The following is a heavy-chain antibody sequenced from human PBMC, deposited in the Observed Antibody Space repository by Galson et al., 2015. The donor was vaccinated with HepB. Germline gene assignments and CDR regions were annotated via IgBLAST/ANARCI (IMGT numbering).Heavy chain of an antibody. CDR3: ARCVGCGGSCCAVLGYWMDD. CDR1: GFTFSSYA. D-gene: IGHD2-15*01. Sequence: SLRLSCAASGFTFSSYAMHWVRQAPGKGLEWVAVISYDGSSRYYADSVKGRFTISRDNSKNTLYLQMNSLRAEDTAVYYCARCVGCGGSCCAVLGYWMDDWGQGTPVPVSS. V-gene: IGHV3-30-3*01. J-gene: IGHJ6*02. CDR2: ISYDGSSR.